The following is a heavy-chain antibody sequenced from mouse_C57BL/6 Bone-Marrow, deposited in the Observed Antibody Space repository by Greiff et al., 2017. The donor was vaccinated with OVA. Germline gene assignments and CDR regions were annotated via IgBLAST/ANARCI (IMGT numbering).Heavy chain of an antibody. V-gene: IGHV5-15*01. CDR1: GFTFSDYG. CDR3: ARQNSSYGWDFDV. D-gene: IGHD1-1*01. CDR2: ISNLAYSI. J-gene: IGHJ1*03. Sequence: EVKLVESGGGLVQPGGSLKLSCAASGFTFSDYGMAWVRQAPRKGPEWVAFISNLAYSIYYADNVTGRFTISRENAKNTLYLDMSSLRSEDTAVYYCARQNSSYGWDFDVWGTGTTVTVSS.